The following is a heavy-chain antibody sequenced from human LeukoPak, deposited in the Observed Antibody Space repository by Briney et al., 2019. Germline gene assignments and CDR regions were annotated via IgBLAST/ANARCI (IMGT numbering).Heavy chain of an antibody. CDR1: GYRFIRNW. V-gene: IGHV5-51*01. Sequence: GESLKTSCKGSGYRFIRNWIGWVPQMPGKGLGGMANNYSGDTDNMYSAFFKGQVHILAEKSINTAYPQWSRLASSDTGMLFCARRGTTATYCEFWGQGTRV. D-gene: IGHD2-21*02. CDR2: NYSGDTDN. J-gene: IGHJ4*02. CDR3: ARRGTTATYCEF.